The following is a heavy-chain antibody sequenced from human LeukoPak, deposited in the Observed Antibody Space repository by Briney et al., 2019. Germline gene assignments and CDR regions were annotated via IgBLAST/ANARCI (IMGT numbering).Heavy chain of an antibody. CDR3: ARAGNWNYPFDY. CDR2: IYYSGST. D-gene: IGHD1-7*01. Sequence: SETLSLTCTVSGGSISSHYWSWIRQPPGEGLEWIGYIYYSGSTNYNPSLKSRVTISVDTSKNQFSLKLSSVTAADTAVYYCARAGNWNYPFDYWGQGTLVTVSS. CDR1: GGSISSHY. J-gene: IGHJ4*02. V-gene: IGHV4-59*11.